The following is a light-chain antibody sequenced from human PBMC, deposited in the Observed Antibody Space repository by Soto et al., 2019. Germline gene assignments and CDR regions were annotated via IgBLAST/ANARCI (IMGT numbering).Light chain of an antibody. CDR3: QTWGTGPLV. CDR1: GGHSSYA. V-gene: IGLV4-69*01. J-gene: IGLJ2*01. Sequence: QLVLTQSPSASASRGASVKLTCTLSGGHSSYAIAWHQQQPEKGPRYLMKLNSDGSHSKGDGIPDRFSGSSSGAERYLTISSLQSEDEADYYCQTWGTGPLVFGGGTQLTVL. CDR2: LNSDGSH.